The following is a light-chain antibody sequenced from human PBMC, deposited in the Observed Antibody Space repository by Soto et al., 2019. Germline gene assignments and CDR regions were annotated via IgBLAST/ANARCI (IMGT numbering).Light chain of an antibody. Sequence: QSVLTQPPSVSGAPGQKVTMSCTGSSSNIGAGCDVHWYQHLPGTAPKLLIYGNTNRPSGVPDRFSGSKSGTSASLAITGLQAADEADYYCHSYDTSRSGPVVFGGGTKLTVL. J-gene: IGLJ2*01. CDR2: GNT. CDR1: SSNIGAGCD. CDR3: HSYDTSRSGPVV. V-gene: IGLV1-40*01.